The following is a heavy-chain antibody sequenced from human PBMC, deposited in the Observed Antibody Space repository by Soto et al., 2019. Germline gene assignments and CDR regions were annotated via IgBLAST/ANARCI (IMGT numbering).Heavy chain of an antibody. J-gene: IGHJ4*02. Sequence: QVQLVQSGAEVKKPGSSVKVSCKASGGTFSSYAISWVRQAPGQGLEWMGGIIPIFGTANYAQKFQGRVTITADKSTSTAYMELSSLRSEDTAVYYCAVHHYYDSSGYYYYFDSWGQGTLVTVSS. CDR2: IIPIFGTA. D-gene: IGHD3-22*01. V-gene: IGHV1-69*06. CDR1: GGTFSSYA. CDR3: AVHHYYDSSGYYYYFDS.